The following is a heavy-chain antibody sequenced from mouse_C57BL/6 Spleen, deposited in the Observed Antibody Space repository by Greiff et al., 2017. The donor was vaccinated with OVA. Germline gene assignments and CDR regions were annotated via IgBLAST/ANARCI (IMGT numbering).Heavy chain of an antibody. Sequence: VQLQQSGPELVKPGDSVKISCKASGYSFTGYFMNWVMQSHGKSLEWIGRINPYNGDTFYNQKFKGKATLTVDKSSSTAHMELRSLTSEDSAVYYCARGEEYYAMDYWGQGTSVTVSS. CDR2: INPYNGDT. J-gene: IGHJ4*01. CDR3: ARGEEYYAMDY. V-gene: IGHV1-20*01. CDR1: GYSFTGYF.